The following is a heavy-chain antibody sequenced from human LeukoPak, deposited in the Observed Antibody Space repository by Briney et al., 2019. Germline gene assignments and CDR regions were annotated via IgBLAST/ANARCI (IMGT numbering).Heavy chain of an antibody. CDR3: AGHHPRNTVDF. CDR1: GGSFSGYY. CDR2: INHSGST. J-gene: IGHJ4*02. D-gene: IGHD2-8*02. Sequence: SSETLSLTCAVYGGSFSGYYWSWIRQPPGKGLEWIGEINHSGSTNYNPSLKSRVTISLDTSKNQFSLKLSSVTAADTAVYYCAGHHPRNTVDFWGQGTLVTVSS. V-gene: IGHV4-34*01.